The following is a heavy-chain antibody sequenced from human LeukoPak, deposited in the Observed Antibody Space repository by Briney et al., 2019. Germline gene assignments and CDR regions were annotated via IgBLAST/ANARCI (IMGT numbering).Heavy chain of an antibody. V-gene: IGHV3-30-3*01. J-gene: IGHJ6*02. CDR1: GFTFSSYA. D-gene: IGHD1-26*01. Sequence: GGSLRLSCAASGFTFSSYAMHWVRQAPGKGLEWVAVISYDGSNKYYADSVKGRFTISRDNSKNTLYLQMNSLRAEDTAVYYCARVMGGSYDEWYYYYYGMDVWGQGTTVTVSS. CDR2: ISYDGSNK. CDR3: ARVMGGSYDEWYYYYYGMDV.